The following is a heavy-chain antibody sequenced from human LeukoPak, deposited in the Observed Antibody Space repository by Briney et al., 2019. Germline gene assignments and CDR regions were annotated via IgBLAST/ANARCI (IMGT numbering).Heavy chain of an antibody. Sequence: SETLSLTCTVSGYSISSVSHWGWIRQPPGRGLEWIGNIDESGSTYYNPSLRSRITISVDTSKNQFSLKLRSVTAADTAIYYCARLYCFSIECYKWADYGLDPWGQGTLVTVSA. J-gene: IGHJ5*02. CDR2: IDESGST. CDR3: ARLYCFSIECYKWADYGLDP. V-gene: IGHV4-38-2*02. CDR1: GYSISSVSH. D-gene: IGHD4-17*01.